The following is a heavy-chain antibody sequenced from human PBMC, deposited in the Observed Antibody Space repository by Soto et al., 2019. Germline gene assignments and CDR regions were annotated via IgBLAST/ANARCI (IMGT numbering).Heavy chain of an antibody. Sequence: GGSLRLSCAASGFTFSSYGMHWVRQAPGKGLEWVAVISYDGSNKYYADSVKGRFPISRDNSKNTLYLQMNSLRAEDTAVYYCAKDLPQFITIFGVVIDYYYGMDVWGQGTTVTVSS. D-gene: IGHD3-3*01. V-gene: IGHV3-30*18. CDR3: AKDLPQFITIFGVVIDYYYGMDV. CDR2: ISYDGSNK. J-gene: IGHJ6*02. CDR1: GFTFSSYG.